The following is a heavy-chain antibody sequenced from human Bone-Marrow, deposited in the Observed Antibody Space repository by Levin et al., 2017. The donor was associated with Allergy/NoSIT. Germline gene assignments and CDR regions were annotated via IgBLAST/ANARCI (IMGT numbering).Heavy chain of an antibody. D-gene: IGHD6-6*01. Sequence: GGSLRLSCAASGFTFSSYGMHWVRQAPGKGLEWVAVIWYDGSNKYYADSVKGRFTISRDNSKNTLYLQMNSLRAEDTAVYYCAREYSSSSFWEDSHYYYYGMDVWGQGTTVTVSS. CDR3: AREYSSSSFWEDSHYYYYGMDV. CDR2: IWYDGSNK. J-gene: IGHJ6*02. CDR1: GFTFSSYG. V-gene: IGHV3-33*01.